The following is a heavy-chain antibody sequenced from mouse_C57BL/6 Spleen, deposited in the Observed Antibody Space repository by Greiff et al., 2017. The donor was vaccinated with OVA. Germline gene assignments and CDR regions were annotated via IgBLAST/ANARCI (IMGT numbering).Heavy chain of an antibody. J-gene: IGHJ2*01. V-gene: IGHV1-53*01. CDR2: INPSNGGT. CDR3: AGEERITTVIAPNLYFDY. D-gene: IGHD1-1*01. CDR1: GYTFTSYW. Sequence: QVQLQQPGTELVKPGASVKLSCKASGYTFTSYWMHWVKQRPGQGLEWIGNINPSNGGTNYNEKFKSKATLTVDKSSSTAYMQLSSLTSEDSAVYYCAGEERITTVIAPNLYFDYWGQGTTLTVSS.